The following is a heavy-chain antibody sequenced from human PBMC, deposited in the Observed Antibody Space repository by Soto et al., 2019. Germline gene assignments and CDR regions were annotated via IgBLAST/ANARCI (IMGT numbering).Heavy chain of an antibody. CDR3: FVYGSPRGGVFDI. CDR1: GYTFTSYD. J-gene: IGHJ3*02. D-gene: IGHD4-17*01. Sequence: QVQLVQSGAEVKKPGASVKVSCKASGYTFTSYDINWVRQATGQGLEWMGWMNPNSGNTGYAQKFQGRVTMTRSTXISTAYRELSSLGSEETDVYYCFVYGSPRGGVFDIWGQGTMVTVSS. CDR2: MNPNSGNT. V-gene: IGHV1-8*01.